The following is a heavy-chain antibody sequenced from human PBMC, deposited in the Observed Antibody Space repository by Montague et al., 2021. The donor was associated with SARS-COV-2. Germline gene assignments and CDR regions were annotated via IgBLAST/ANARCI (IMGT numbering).Heavy chain of an antibody. CDR3: ARQLMYDSGSYFDY. J-gene: IGHJ4*02. CDR1: GGSVSISY. Sequence: ETLSLTCTVSGGSVSISYWSWIRQSPGKGLEWLGSLFYSGSTHYNPSVKSRVTISADTSKNQVSLRLTSVTAADTAVYYCARQLMYDSGSYFDYWGQGTLVTVSS. V-gene: IGHV4-59*08. D-gene: IGHD3-10*01. CDR2: LFYSGST.